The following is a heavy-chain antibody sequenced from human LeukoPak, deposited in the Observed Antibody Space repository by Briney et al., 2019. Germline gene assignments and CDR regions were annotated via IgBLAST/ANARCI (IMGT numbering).Heavy chain of an antibody. J-gene: IGHJ6*03. V-gene: IGHV4-39*01. Sequence: SETLSLTCTVSGGSISSSSYYWGWIRQPPGQGLEWIGTIYYSGSTYYNPSLNSRVTISLDTSKNQFSLKLSSVTAADTAVYYGARRDPGGYCSTGSCLTYYYYMDVWGKGTTVTVSS. CDR2: IYYSGST. D-gene: IGHD2-15*01. CDR1: GGSISSSSYY. CDR3: ARRDPGGYCSTGSCLTYYYYMDV.